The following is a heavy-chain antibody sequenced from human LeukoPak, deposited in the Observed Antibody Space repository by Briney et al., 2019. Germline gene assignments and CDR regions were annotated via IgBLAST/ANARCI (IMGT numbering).Heavy chain of an antibody. D-gene: IGHD3-22*01. CDR2: ISDNGGRT. J-gene: IGHJ4*02. CDR3: ATDREGDPSAYYLV. Sequence: GGSLRLSCAASGFTFSGYAMSWVRQAPGKGLEWVSTISDNGGRTYYADSVKGRFTISRDNSKNTLFLQMNSLRAEDSAVCYCATDREGDPSAYYLVGGQGTLSPSPQ. CDR1: GFTFSGYA. V-gene: IGHV3-23*01.